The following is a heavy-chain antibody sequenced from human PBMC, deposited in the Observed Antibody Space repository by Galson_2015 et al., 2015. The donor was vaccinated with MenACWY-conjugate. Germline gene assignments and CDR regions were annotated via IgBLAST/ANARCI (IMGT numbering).Heavy chain of an antibody. D-gene: IGHD3-10*01. CDR2: IYAGGST. Sequence: SLRLCCAVSGFTVSTNYMSWFRQAPGQGLEWVSLIYAGGSTYYTESVKGRFTISRDNSKNTLSLQMNSLRAEDTAVYYCTRDSWGLGSSYRSFFDYWGQGTLVTVSS. J-gene: IGHJ4*02. V-gene: IGHV3-66*01. CDR3: TRDSWGLGSSYRSFFDY. CDR1: GFTVSTNY.